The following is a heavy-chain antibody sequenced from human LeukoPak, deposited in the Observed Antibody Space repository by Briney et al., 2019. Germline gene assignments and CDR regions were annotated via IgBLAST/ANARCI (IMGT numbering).Heavy chain of an antibody. CDR1: GGSISSYY. Sequence: SETLSLTCRVSGGSISSYYWGWIRQPPGKGLEWIGSIYHSGSTYYNPSLKSRVTISVDTSKNQFSLKLSSVTAADTAVYYCARDAVGATPYYYYMDVWGKGTTVTVSS. J-gene: IGHJ6*03. CDR2: IYHSGST. V-gene: IGHV4-38-2*02. CDR3: ARDAVGATPYYYYMDV. D-gene: IGHD1-26*01.